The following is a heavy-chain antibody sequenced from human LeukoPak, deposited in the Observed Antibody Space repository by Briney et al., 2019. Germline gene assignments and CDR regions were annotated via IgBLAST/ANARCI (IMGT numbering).Heavy chain of an antibody. CDR3: ARGPRIRDCSGGSCYSLDP. CDR1: GFSFSRYW. D-gene: IGHD2-15*01. V-gene: IGHV3-7*01. CDR2: IKQDGSEK. Sequence: GGSLRLPCAASGFSFSRYWMSWVRQTPGKGLEWVANIKQDGSEKYYVDSVKGRFTISRDNAKNSLYLQMNSLRAEDTAVYYCARGPRIRDCSGGSCYSLDPWGQGTLVTVSS. J-gene: IGHJ5*02.